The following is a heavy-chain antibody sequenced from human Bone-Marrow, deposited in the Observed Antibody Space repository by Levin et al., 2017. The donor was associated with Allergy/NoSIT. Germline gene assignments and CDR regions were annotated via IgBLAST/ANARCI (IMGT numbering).Heavy chain of an antibody. D-gene: IGHD2-8*01. Sequence: GESLKISCAGSGFSFISYGMHWVRQAPGKGLEWVALISHDGSNKYHADSVKGRFTISRDNSKNTLYLQMNSLRTEDTAVYYCARAHCSNGVCFRSKGGSYYWGQGTLVAVSS. CDR2: ISHDGSNK. V-gene: IGHV3-30*03. CDR1: GFSFISYG. J-gene: IGHJ4*02. CDR3: ARAHCSNGVCFRSKGGSYY.